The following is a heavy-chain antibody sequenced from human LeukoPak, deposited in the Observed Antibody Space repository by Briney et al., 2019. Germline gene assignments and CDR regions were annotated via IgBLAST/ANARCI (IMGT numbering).Heavy chain of an antibody. V-gene: IGHV3-66*02. CDR3: ARVRSGYCSGGSCYNWFDP. CDR1: GFTVSSNY. D-gene: IGHD2-15*01. Sequence: PGGSLRLSXAASGFTVSSNYMSWVRQAPGKGLEWVTVIYSGGSTYYADSVKGRFTISRDNSKNTLYLQMNSLRAEDTAVYYCARVRSGYCSGGSCYNWFDPWGQGTLVTVSS. CDR2: IYSGGST. J-gene: IGHJ5*02.